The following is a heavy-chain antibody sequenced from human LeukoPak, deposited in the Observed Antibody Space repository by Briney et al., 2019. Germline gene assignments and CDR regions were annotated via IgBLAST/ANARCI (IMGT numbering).Heavy chain of an antibody. D-gene: IGHD3-10*01. CDR3: ARLGTMVRGAFDY. CDR2: IYYSGST. V-gene: IGHV4-39*01. J-gene: IGHJ4*02. Sequence: SETLSLTCTVSGGSISSSSYYWGWIRQPPGKGLEWIGSIYYSGSTYYNPSLKSRVTISVDTSKNQFSLKLSSVTAADTAVYYCARLGTMVRGAFDYWGQGTLVTVSS. CDR1: GGSISSSSYY.